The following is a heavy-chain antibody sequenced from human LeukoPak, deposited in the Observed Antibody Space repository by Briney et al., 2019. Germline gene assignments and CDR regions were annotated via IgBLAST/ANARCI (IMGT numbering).Heavy chain of an antibody. J-gene: IGHJ4*02. Sequence: GASVKVSCKASGYTFTSYDINWVRQATGQGLEWMGWMNPNSGNTGYAQKFQGRVTMTRNTSISTAYMELSSPRSEDTAVYYCARAYVVSRPLWGRSSRRSGYYGYWGQGTLVTVSS. CDR1: GYTFTSYD. CDR2: MNPNSGNT. D-gene: IGHD3-22*01. CDR3: ARAYVVSRPLWGRSSRRSGYYGY. V-gene: IGHV1-8*01.